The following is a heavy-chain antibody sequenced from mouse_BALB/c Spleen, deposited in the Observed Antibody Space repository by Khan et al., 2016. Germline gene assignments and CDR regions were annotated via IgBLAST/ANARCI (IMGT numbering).Heavy chain of an antibody. Sequence: QIQLVQSGPELRKPGETVKISCKASGYTFTNSGMNWVKQGPGKGLKWVGWINTYTGEPTYADDFKGRFAFSLETSASTAYLQINNLQNEDMTTYFCATGAIVTSGWYFDVWGAGTTVTVSS. CDR1: GYTFTNSG. CDR2: INTYTGEP. V-gene: IGHV9-1*02. CDR3: ATGAIVTSGWYFDV. D-gene: IGHD2-12*01. J-gene: IGHJ1*01.